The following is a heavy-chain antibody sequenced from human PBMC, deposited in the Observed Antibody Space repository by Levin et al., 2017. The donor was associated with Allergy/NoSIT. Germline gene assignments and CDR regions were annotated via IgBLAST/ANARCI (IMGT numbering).Heavy chain of an antibody. V-gene: IGHV4-39*01. CDR1: GGSISSSSYY. CDR2: IYYSGRT. D-gene: IGHD2-15*01. J-gene: IGHJ4*02. CDR3: ARQGSYCSGLSCYLVGFDY. Sequence: SETLSLTCTVSGGSISSSSYYWGWIRQPPGKELEWVGTIYYSGRTFYNPSVKSRVTISVDTSKNQFSLKLSSVTAADTAVYYCARQGSYCSGLSCYLVGFDYWGQGTLATVSS.